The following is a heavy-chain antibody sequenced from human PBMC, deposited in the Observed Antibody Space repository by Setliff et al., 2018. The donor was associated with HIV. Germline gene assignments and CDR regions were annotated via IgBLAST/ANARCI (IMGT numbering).Heavy chain of an antibody. CDR3: AKSSPSTGYITDC. V-gene: IGHV4-59*01. J-gene: IGHJ4*02. D-gene: IGHD5-12*01. CDR1: GGSMSGLY. Sequence: SETLSLTCTVSGGSMSGLYWSWIRHSPGKGLEWIGIIFPGGATNYNPSLTSRVTISVDTSKNHLFLKLTSVTTADTAVYFCAKSSPSTGYITDCWGQGAPVTVPS. CDR2: IFPGGAT.